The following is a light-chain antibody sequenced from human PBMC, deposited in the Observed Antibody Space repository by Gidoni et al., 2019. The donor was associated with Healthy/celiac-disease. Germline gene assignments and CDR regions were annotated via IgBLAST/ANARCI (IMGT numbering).Light chain of an antibody. Sequence: EIVLTQSPGTLALSPGERATPSCRASQSVSSSYLAWYQQKPGQAPRLLIYGASSRATGIPDRFSGSGSGTDFTLTISRLEPEDFAVYYGQQYGSSPPVYTFGQGTKLEIK. V-gene: IGKV3-20*01. CDR1: QSVSSSY. CDR2: GAS. J-gene: IGKJ2*01. CDR3: QQYGSSPPVYT.